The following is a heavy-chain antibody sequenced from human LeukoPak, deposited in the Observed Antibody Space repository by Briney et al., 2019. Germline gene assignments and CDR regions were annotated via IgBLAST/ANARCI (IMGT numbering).Heavy chain of an antibody. CDR1: GFTFSSYA. Sequence: GGSLRLSCAASGFTFSSYAMHWVRQAPGKGLEWVAVISYDGSNNYYADSVKGRFTMSRDNSKNTLYLQMNSLRAEDTAVYYCAKNGDSGRWLQPKLVTHWGQGTLVTVSS. J-gene: IGHJ4*02. CDR3: AKNGDSGRWLQPKLVTH. CDR2: ISYDGSNN. V-gene: IGHV3-30*04. D-gene: IGHD5-24*01.